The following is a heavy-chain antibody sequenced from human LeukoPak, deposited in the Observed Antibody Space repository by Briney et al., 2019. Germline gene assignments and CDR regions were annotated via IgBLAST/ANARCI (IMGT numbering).Heavy chain of an antibody. CDR2: IFYVEST. Sequence: SETMSLTCTVSGASTSSSIYCWGWIRQPPGKGLEWIGSIFYVESTYSSPSLKTRVSISVATSKTKFSLRLSSLTTPARVVVYCARRNYGDYDHYFDYWGQGTLVTVSS. V-gene: IGHV4-39*01. CDR1: GASTSSSIYC. CDR3: ARRNYGDYDHYFDY. D-gene: IGHD4-17*01. J-gene: IGHJ4*02.